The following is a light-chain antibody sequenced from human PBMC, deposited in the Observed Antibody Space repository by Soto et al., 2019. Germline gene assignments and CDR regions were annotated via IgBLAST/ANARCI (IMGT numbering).Light chain of an antibody. CDR3: QQSYSTPA. Sequence: DIQMTQSPSSLSASVGDRVTITCRASQSISSYLNWYQQKPGKAPKLLIYAASSLPSGVPSRFSGSGSGTDFTLTISSLQPEDSATYYCQQSYSTPAFGQGTKVEI. CDR2: AAS. V-gene: IGKV1-39*01. CDR1: QSISSY. J-gene: IGKJ1*01.